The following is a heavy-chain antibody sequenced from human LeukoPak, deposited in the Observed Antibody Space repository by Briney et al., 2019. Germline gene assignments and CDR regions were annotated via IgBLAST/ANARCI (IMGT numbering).Heavy chain of an antibody. J-gene: IGHJ5*02. CDR1: GGSFSGYY. CDR3: VRLTIFGVLTINWFDP. Sequence: SETLSLTCAVYGGSFSGYYWSWIRQPPGKGLEWIGEINHSGSTNYNPSLKSRVTISADTSKNKFSLQLISVTAADTAVYYCVRLTIFGVLTINWFDPWGQGTLVTVSS. V-gene: IGHV4-34*01. CDR2: INHSGST. D-gene: IGHD3-3*02.